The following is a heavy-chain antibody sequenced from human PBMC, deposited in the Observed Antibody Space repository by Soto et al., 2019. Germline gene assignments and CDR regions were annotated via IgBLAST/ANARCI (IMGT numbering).Heavy chain of an antibody. CDR3: ARDARTDFYGVDV. J-gene: IGHJ6*04. CDR1: GVTPSGCA. CDR2: ISSNGVGT. Sequence: PGGCLRHSCAYSGVTPSGCALVLVSQAPRKGLEYVSGISSNGVGTYYANSVQGRFTISRDNSKNTGYLQMGRLRRDDITRYNSARDARTDFYGVDVEGKGTTSTDSA. V-gene: IGHV3-64*01.